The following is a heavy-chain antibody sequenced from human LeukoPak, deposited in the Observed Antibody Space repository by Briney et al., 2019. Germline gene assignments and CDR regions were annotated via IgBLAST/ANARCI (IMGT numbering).Heavy chain of an antibody. Sequence: PGGSLRLTCAASGFTFSSYSMNWVRQAPGKGLEWVSSISSSSSYIYYADSVKGRFTISRDNAKNSLYLQMNSLRAEDTAVYYCAREPRQIAAAKINWFDPWGQGTLVTVSS. D-gene: IGHD6-13*01. CDR3: AREPRQIAAAKINWFDP. J-gene: IGHJ5*02. CDR2: ISSSSSYI. V-gene: IGHV3-21*01. CDR1: GFTFSSYS.